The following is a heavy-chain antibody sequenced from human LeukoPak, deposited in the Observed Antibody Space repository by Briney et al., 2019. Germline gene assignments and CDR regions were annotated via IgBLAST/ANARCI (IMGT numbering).Heavy chain of an antibody. CDR2: ISGSGGST. CDR1: GFTFSSYA. V-gene: IGHV3-23*01. CDR3: AKYEPYYDILTGYSQYYFDY. D-gene: IGHD3-9*01. Sequence: PGGSLRLSCAASGFTFSSYATSWVRQAPGKGLEWVSAISGSGGSTYYADSVKGRFTISRDNSKNTLYLQMNSLRAEDTAVYYCAKYEPYYDILTGYSQYYFDYWGQGTLVTVSS. J-gene: IGHJ4*02.